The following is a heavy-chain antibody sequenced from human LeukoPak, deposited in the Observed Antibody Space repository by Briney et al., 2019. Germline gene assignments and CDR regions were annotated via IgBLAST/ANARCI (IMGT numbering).Heavy chain of an antibody. Sequence: GRSLRLSCAASGFTFSSYAMHWVRQAPGKGLEYVSAISSNGGSTYYADSVKGRFTISRDNSKNTLYLQMSSLRAEDTAVYYCVKDVFHGSITGTVYWGQGTLVTVSS. CDR3: VKDVFHGSITGTVY. V-gene: IGHV3-64D*06. J-gene: IGHJ4*02. D-gene: IGHD1-20*01. CDR2: ISSNGGST. CDR1: GFTFSSYA.